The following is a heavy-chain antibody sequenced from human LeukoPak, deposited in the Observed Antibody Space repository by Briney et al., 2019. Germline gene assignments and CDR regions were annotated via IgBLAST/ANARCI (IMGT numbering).Heavy chain of an antibody. J-gene: IGHJ4*02. CDR2: INPDSGFT. CDR1: GYKFTDDY. D-gene: IGHD3-16*01. V-gene: IGHV1-2*02. Sequence: GSVKVSCKASGYKFTDDYMHWVRQAPGQGLEFMGGINPDSGFTNYAQKFKGRVTMTRDTSISTAYLEVRSLTSDDTAVYYCAPTTEAYTSWWKVWGQGTLVTVSS. CDR3: APTTEAYTSWWKV.